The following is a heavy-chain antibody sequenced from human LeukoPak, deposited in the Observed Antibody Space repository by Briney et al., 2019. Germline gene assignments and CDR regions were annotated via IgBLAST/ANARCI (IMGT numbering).Heavy chain of an antibody. CDR1: GGSISSGGYY. CDR3: ARGYLAYYDSSGYVPYYFDY. CDR2: IYYSGST. Sequence: SSETLSLTCTVSGGSISSGGYYWSWIRQHPGKGLEWIGYIYYSGSTYYNPSLKSRVTISVDTSKNQFSLKLSSVTAADTAVYYCARGYLAYYDSSGYVPYYFDYWGQGTLVTVSS. J-gene: IGHJ4*02. V-gene: IGHV4-31*03. D-gene: IGHD3-22*01.